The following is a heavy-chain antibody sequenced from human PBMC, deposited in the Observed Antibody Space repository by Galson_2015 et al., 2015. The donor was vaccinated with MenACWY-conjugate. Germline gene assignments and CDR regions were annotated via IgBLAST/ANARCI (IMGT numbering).Heavy chain of an antibody. CDR3: ARIPTWGSSYGYFDY. J-gene: IGHJ4*02. V-gene: IGHV3-23*01. D-gene: IGHD5-18*01. Sequence: SLRLSCAASGFAFASYAMTWVRQAPGKGLQWVSSITASGDDTTYADSVKGRLTISRDNSKNMLYLQLNSLRAADTAVYYCARIPTWGSSYGYFDYWGQGILVAVSS. CDR2: ITASGDDT. CDR1: GFAFASYA.